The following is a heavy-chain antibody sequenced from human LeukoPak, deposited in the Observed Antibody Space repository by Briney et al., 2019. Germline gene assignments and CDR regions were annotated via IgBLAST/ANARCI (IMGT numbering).Heavy chain of an antibody. CDR3: AREGGDGGTDNWFDP. CDR2: IYTSGNT. CDR1: GGSISIYY. J-gene: IGHJ5*02. Sequence: PSETLSLTSSVSGGSISIYYWSWIRQPAGEGLEWIGRIYTSGNTKYNPSLKSRVTMSVDRSKKQFSLKLSSVTAADTAVCYCAREGGDGGTDNWFDPWGQGILVTVSS. V-gene: IGHV4-4*07. D-gene: IGHD4-23*01.